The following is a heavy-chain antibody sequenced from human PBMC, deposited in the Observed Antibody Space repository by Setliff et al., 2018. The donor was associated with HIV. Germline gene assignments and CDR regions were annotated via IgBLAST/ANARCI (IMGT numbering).Heavy chain of an antibody. CDR2: INQSGST. Sequence: SETLSLTCAVYGRSLRGYYWSWIRQPPGKGLEWIGEINQSGSTNYNPSLKSRVTISVDTSKNQFSLKLSSVTAADTAIYYCARVPRITTLRNAFDIWGQGTMVTVSS. CDR3: ARVPRITTLRNAFDI. CDR1: GRSLRGYY. D-gene: IGHD3-3*01. V-gene: IGHV4-34*01. J-gene: IGHJ3*02.